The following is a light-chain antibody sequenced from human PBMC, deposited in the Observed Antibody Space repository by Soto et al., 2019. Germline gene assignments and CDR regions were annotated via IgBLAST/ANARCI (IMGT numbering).Light chain of an antibody. Sequence: DIQMTQSPSTLSASVGDRVTITCRASQSISTWLAWYQQKPVKAPKLLIYKASSLESGVPSRFSRSGSGTESTLIISSLQPDDFATYYCQQYINRWTFGQGTKVEIK. V-gene: IGKV1-5*03. J-gene: IGKJ1*01. CDR3: QQYINRWT. CDR1: QSISTW. CDR2: KAS.